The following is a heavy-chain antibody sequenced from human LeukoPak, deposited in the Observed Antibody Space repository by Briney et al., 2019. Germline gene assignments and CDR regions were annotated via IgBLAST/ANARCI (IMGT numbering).Heavy chain of an antibody. J-gene: IGHJ4*02. CDR2: IYYSGST. D-gene: IGHD3-16*01. CDR1: GESFSGYY. CDR3: ARRGESRDY. V-gene: IGHV4-34*01. Sequence: SETLSLTCAVYGESFSGYYWTWIRQPPGKGLEWIGSIYYSGSTYYNPSLKSRVTISVDTSKNQFSLKLSSVTAADTAVYYCARRGESRDYWGQGTQVTVSS.